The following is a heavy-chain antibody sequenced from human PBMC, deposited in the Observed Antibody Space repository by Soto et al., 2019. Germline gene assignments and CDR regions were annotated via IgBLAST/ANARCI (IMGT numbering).Heavy chain of an antibody. J-gene: IGHJ6*02. CDR2: ISGSGSST. CDR3: AKGIAVAGYYYYYGMDV. D-gene: IGHD6-19*01. CDR1: GFTFSSYA. Sequence: EVQLLESGGGLEQPGGSLRLSCAASGFTFSSYAMSWVRQAPGKGLEWVSAISGSGSSTYYADSVKGRFTISRDNSKNTLYLQMNSLRAEYTAVYYCAKGIAVAGYYYYYGMDVWGQGTTVTVSS. V-gene: IGHV3-23*01.